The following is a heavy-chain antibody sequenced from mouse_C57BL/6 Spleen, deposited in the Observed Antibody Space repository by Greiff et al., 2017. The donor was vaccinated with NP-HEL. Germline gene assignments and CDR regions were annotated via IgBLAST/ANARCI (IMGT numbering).Heavy chain of an antibody. V-gene: IGHV1-82*01. D-gene: IGHD1-1*01. Sequence: QVQLQQSGPELVKPGASVKISCKASGYAFSSSWMNWVKQRPGKGLEWIGRIYPGDGDTNYNGKFKGKATLTADKSSSTAYMQLSSLTSEDSAVDVCARVLTSFYYAMDYWGQGTSVTVSS. CDR1: GYAFSSSW. J-gene: IGHJ4*01. CDR3: ARVLTSFYYAMDY. CDR2: IYPGDGDT.